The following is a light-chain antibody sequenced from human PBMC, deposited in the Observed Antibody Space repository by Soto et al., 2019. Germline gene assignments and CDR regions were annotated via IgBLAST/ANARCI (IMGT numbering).Light chain of an antibody. CDR3: QKYDRAPFT. V-gene: IGKV2-28*01. Sequence: DIVSTQSPGSLPLSGGGPASISCRSSQSLLNSNGYNYLAWYQQKPGRLPKLLLFGASTLQSGVPARFSGSGSGTLFTLTINGRLPEDVATYYCQKYDRAPFTFGARTKVDI. J-gene: IGKJ3*01. CDR2: GAS. CDR1: QSLLNSNGYNY.